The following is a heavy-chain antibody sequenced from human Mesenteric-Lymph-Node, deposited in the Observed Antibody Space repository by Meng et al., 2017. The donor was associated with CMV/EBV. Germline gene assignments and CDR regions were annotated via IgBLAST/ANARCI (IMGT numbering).Heavy chain of an antibody. CDR1: GFTFSSYS. Sequence: GESLKISCAASGFTFSSYSMNWVRQAPGKGLEWVSSISSSSIYIYYADSVKGRFTISRDNAKNSLYLQMNSLRAEDTAVYYCARDLEYGMDVWGQGTTVTVSS. CDR3: ARDLEYGMDV. V-gene: IGHV3-21*01. CDR2: ISSSSIYI. J-gene: IGHJ6*02.